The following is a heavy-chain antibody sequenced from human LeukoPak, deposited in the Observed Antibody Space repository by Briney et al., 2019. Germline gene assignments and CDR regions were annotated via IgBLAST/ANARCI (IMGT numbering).Heavy chain of an antibody. CDR1: GGSISSGGYY. V-gene: IGHV4-31*03. Sequence: SQTLSLTCTVSGGSISSGGYYWSWIRQHPGKGLEWIGYIYYSGSTYYDPSLKSRVTISVVTSKNQFSLKLSSVTAADTAVYYCARMAFGGVIVTPGSPAWFDPWGQGTLVTVSS. CDR3: ARMAFGGVIVTPGSPAWFDP. D-gene: IGHD3-16*02. CDR2: IYYSGST. J-gene: IGHJ5*02.